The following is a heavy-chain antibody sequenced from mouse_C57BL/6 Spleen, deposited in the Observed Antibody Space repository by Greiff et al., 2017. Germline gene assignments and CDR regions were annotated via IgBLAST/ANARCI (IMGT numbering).Heavy chain of an antibody. D-gene: IGHD1-1*01. CDR3: ARGDFNYYGSWYYFDY. CDR2: IYPGRGST. CDR1: GYTFTSYW. V-gene: IGHV1-55*01. J-gene: IGHJ2*01. Sequence: QVQLQQPGAELVKPGASVKMSCKASGYTFTSYWITWVKQRPGQGLEWIGDIYPGRGSTNYNEKFKSKATLTVDTSSSTAYMQLSSLTSEDSAVYYCARGDFNYYGSWYYFDYWGQGTTLTVSS.